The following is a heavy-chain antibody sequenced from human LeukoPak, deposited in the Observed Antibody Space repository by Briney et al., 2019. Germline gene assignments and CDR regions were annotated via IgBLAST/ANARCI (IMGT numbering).Heavy chain of an antibody. V-gene: IGHV4-4*02. Sequence: ASETLSLTCGVSGGSISTTNWWSWVRPPPGEGLEWIGEISLSGLTNYSPSLNSRVTMSIDKAKNKLSLNMSAVTGEDTAVYYCSRENGAFSPFGFWGQGTLVTVPS. CDR2: ISLSGLT. CDR1: GGSISTTNW. J-gene: IGHJ4*02. CDR3: SRENGAFSPFGF. D-gene: IGHD2-8*01.